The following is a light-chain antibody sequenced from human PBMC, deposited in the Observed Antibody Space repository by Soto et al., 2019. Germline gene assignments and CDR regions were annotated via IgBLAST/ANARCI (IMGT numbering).Light chain of an antibody. CDR1: QSVFSS. CDR3: QQRNSWPLT. V-gene: IGKV3-11*01. CDR2: SS. Sequence: EIVLTQSPATLSVSPGERATLSCRASQSVFSSLAWYQQQPGQPPRLLIYSSSRDTGIPARFSGSGSGTDFTLTITSLEPEDFATYYCQQRNSWPLTFGGGTKVDIK. J-gene: IGKJ4*01.